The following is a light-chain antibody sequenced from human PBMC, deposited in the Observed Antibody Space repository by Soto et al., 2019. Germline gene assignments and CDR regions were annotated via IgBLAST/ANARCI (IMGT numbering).Light chain of an antibody. CDR2: AAS. V-gene: IGKV1-12*01. J-gene: IGKJ2*01. Sequence: DIQMTQSPSSVSASVGDRVTITCRASKGISSWLAWYQQKPGKAPKLLIYAASSLQSGVPSRFSGSGSGTDFTLTISSLQPEEFATYYCQQANSVPLTFGQGTKLEIK. CDR3: QQANSVPLT. CDR1: KGISSW.